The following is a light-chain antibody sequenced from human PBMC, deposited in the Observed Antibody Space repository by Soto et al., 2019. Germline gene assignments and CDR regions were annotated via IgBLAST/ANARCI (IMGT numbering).Light chain of an antibody. V-gene: IGKV3D-20*02. J-gene: IGKJ5*01. CDR1: QSVSSSY. Sequence: EIVFTQSPATLPLSSGETATLSCWASQSVSSSYLAWYQQKPGQAPRLLIYGASSRASGIPDRFSGSGSGTDFTLTINSLEPEDFAVYYCQQRSSWPITFGQGTRLEIK. CDR2: GAS. CDR3: QQRSSWPIT.